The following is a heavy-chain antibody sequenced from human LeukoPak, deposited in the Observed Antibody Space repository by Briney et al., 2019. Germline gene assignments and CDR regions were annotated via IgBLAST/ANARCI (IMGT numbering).Heavy chain of an antibody. CDR2: ISGSGDGT. Sequence: GGSLRLSXAASGFIFSSYAMNWGRQAPGKGLEWVSAISGSGDGTYYADSVKGRFTVSRDNSKNTLYLQMNNLRAEDSAVYYCAKGVGGYCSSTDCRAYDNWGQGTLVTVSS. CDR1: GFIFSSYA. J-gene: IGHJ4*02. D-gene: IGHD2-2*01. CDR3: AKGVGGYCSSTDCRAYDN. V-gene: IGHV3-23*01.